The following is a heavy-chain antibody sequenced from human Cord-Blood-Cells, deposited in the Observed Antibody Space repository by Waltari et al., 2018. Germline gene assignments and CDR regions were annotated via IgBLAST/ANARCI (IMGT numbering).Heavy chain of an antibody. CDR2: IYYSGSP. D-gene: IGHD1-7*01. Sequence: QVQLKESGTALVKPPQTLSLTCTVSGGSISRGAYYGPWIRQPPGKGLEWIGYIYYSGSPYYNPSLKSRVTISVDTSKNQFSLKLSSVTAADTAVYYCARVHWNSLFDYWGQGTLVTVSS. V-gene: IGHV4-30-4*01. CDR1: GGSISRGAYY. CDR3: ARVHWNSLFDY. J-gene: IGHJ4*02.